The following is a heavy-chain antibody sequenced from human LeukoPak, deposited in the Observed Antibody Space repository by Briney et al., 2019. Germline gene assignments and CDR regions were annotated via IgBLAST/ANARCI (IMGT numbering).Heavy chain of an antibody. CDR1: GGSFSGYY. J-gene: IGHJ4*02. Sequence: SETLSLTCAVYGGSFSGYYWSWIRQPPGKGLEWIGEINHSGSTNYNPSLKSRVTISVDTSKNQFSLKLSSVTAADTAVYYCARVSYGSGSYVDYWGQGTLVTVSS. V-gene: IGHV4-34*01. CDR3: ARVSYGSGSYVDY. CDR2: INHSGST. D-gene: IGHD3-10*01.